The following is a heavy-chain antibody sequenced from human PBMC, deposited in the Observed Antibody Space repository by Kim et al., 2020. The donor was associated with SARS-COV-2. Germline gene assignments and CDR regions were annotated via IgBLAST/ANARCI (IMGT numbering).Heavy chain of an antibody. V-gene: IGHV1-69*04. CDR2: IIPILGIA. CDR1: GGTFSSYA. J-gene: IGHJ5*02. CDR3: AREPQYSSSWYNWFDP. D-gene: IGHD6-13*01. Sequence: SVKVSCKASGGTFSSYAISWVRQAPGQGLEWMGRIIPILGIANYAQKFQGRVTITADKSTSTAYMELSSLRSEDTAVYYCAREPQYSSSWYNWFDPWGQGTLVTVSS.